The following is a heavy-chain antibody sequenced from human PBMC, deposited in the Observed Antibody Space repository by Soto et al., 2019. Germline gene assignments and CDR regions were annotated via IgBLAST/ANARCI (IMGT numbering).Heavy chain of an antibody. V-gene: IGHV3-11*01. CDR2: ISSSGSTI. J-gene: IGHJ3*02. D-gene: IGHD6-19*01. CDR3: AREPLTAVAVRYAFDI. Sequence: QVQLVESGGGLAKPGGSLRLSCAASGFTFSDYYMSWIRQAPGKGLEWVSYISSSGSTIYYADSVKGRFTISRDNAKNSLYLQMNSLRAEDTAVYYCAREPLTAVAVRYAFDIWGQGTMVTVSS. CDR1: GFTFSDYY.